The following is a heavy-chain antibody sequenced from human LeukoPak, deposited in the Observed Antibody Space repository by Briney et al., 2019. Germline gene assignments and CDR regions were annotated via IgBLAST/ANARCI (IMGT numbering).Heavy chain of an antibody. V-gene: IGHV4-39*07. CDR3: ARDRYDSSGSFDY. D-gene: IGHD3-22*01. J-gene: IGHJ4*02. CDR2: IYCSGST. Sequence: SETLSLTCTVSGGSISSSSYYWGWIRQPPGKGLEWIGSIYCSGSTYYNPSLKSRVTISVDTSKNQFSLKLSSVTAADTAVYYCARDRYDSSGSFDYWGQGTLVTVSS. CDR1: GGSISSSSYY.